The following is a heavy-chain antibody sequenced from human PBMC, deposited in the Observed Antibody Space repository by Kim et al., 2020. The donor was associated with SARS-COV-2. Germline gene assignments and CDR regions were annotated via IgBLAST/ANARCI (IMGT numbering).Heavy chain of an antibody. J-gene: IGHJ4*02. CDR3: ARVSDTAMEPYSPYYFDY. D-gene: IGHD5-18*01. Sequence: GRFTISRDNAKNSLYLQMNSLIAEDTAVYYCARVSDTAMEPYSPYYFDYWGQGTLVTVSS. V-gene: IGHV3-11*06.